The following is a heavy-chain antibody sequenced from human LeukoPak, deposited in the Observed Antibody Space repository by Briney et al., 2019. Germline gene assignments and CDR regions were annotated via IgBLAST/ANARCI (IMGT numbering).Heavy chain of an antibody. Sequence: GGSLRLSCAASGCTFSSYWMHWVRQAPGKGLVWVSRINSDGSSTSYADSVKGRFTISIDNAKNTLYLQMNSLRAEDTAVYYCAREGDRPHYYYYYMDVWGKGTTVTVSS. CDR3: AREGDRPHYYYYYMDV. V-gene: IGHV3-74*01. CDR2: INSDGSST. J-gene: IGHJ6*03. CDR1: GCTFSSYW.